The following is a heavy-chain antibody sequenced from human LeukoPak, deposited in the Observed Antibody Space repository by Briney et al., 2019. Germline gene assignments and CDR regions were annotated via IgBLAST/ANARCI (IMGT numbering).Heavy chain of an antibody. V-gene: IGHV1-2*06. J-gene: IGHJ3*02. CDR1: GYTFTGYY. Sequence: ASVKVSCKASGYTFTGYYLHWVRQAPGQGLEWMGRINPNSGDTNYAQNFQGRGTMTMATSISTAYMELRRLRSDDTAVYYCARDRVASDAFDIWGQGTMVTVSS. CDR2: INPNSGDT. CDR3: ARDRVASDAFDI. D-gene: IGHD2-15*01.